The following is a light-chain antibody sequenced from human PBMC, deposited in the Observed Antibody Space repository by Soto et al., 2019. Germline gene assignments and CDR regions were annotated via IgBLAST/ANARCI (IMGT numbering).Light chain of an antibody. CDR1: QSISSY. CDR2: DAS. Sequence: EIVLTQSPATLSLSPGERATLSCRASQSISSYLAWYQQKPDQAPRLLIYDASNRATGIPARFSGSGSGTDFTLTMIRLEPEDFAVYYCHQRSTWPFTFGPGTKVDIK. V-gene: IGKV3-11*01. J-gene: IGKJ3*01. CDR3: HQRSTWPFT.